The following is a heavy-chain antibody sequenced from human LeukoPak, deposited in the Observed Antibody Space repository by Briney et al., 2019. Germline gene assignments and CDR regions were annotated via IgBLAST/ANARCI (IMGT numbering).Heavy chain of an antibody. CDR1: GFTFSGYE. V-gene: IGHV3-48*03. CDR3: ARDGGGSSSSRPRFDY. CDR2: ISTSGSTI. Sequence: GGSLRLSCAASGFTFSGYEMNWVRQAPGKGLEWVSYISTSGSTIYYADSVKGRFTVSRDNAKNSLYLQMNSLRAEDTADYYCARDGGGSSSSRPRFDYWGQGTLVTVSS. J-gene: IGHJ4*02. D-gene: IGHD6-13*01.